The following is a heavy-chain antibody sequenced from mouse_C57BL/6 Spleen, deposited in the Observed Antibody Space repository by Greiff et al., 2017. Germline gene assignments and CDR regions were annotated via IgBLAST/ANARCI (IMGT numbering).Heavy chain of an antibody. Sequence: LQESGAELVKPGASVKISCKASGYAFSSYWMNWVKQRPGKGLEWIGQIYPGDGDTNYNGKFKGKATLTADKSSSTAYMQLSSLTSEDSAVYFCASELTGSYYFDYWGQGTTLTVSS. V-gene: IGHV1-80*01. CDR1: GYAFSSYW. CDR2: IYPGDGDT. CDR3: ASELTGSYYFDY. D-gene: IGHD4-1*01. J-gene: IGHJ2*01.